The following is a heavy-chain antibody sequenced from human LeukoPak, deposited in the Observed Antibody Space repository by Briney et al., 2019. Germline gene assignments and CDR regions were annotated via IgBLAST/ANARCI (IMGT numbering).Heavy chain of an antibody. D-gene: IGHD6-13*01. CDR2: ISGSGGST. V-gene: IGHV3-23*01. J-gene: IGHJ4*02. CDR3: ATYLVERWYGKARVNLQKGIAAAGTYFDY. CDR1: GFTFSSYA. Sequence: HPGGSLRLSCAASGFTFSSYAMSWVRQAPGKGLEWVSAISGSGGSTYYADSVKGRFTISRDNSKNTLYLQMNSLRAEDTAVYYCATYLVERWYGKARVNLQKGIAAAGTYFDYWGQGTLVTVSS.